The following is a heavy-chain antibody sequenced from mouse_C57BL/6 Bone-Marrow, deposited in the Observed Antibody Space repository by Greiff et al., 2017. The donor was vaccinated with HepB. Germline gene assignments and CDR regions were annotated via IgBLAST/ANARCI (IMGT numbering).Heavy chain of an antibody. Sequence: VQLKESGAELVRPGASVKLSCTASGFNIKDDYMHWVKQRPEQGLEWIGWIDPENGDTEYASKFQGKATITADTSSNTAYLQLSSLTSEDTAVYYCTTLYYDYDWYFDVWGTGTTVTVSS. CDR2: IDPENGDT. CDR3: TTLYYDYDWYFDV. CDR1: GFNIKDDY. D-gene: IGHD2-4*01. J-gene: IGHJ1*03. V-gene: IGHV14-4*01.